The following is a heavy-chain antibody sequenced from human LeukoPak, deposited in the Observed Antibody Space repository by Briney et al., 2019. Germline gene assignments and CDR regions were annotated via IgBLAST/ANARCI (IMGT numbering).Heavy chain of an antibody. Sequence: GGSLRLSCAASTFTFSTYAMSWVRQAPGKGLQWVSVISASGGSTYYADSVKGRFTLSRDNSKNTLYLQMNSLRAEDTAVYHCAKMGNDFWRGYYSGVYSDFWGQGTLVTVSS. CDR1: TFTFSTYA. CDR3: AKMGNDFWRGYYSGVYSDF. J-gene: IGHJ4*02. V-gene: IGHV3-23*01. CDR2: ISASGGST. D-gene: IGHD3-3*01.